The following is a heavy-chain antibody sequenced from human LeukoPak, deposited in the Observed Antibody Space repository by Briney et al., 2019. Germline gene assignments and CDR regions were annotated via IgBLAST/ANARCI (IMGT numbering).Heavy chain of an antibody. Sequence: PSETLSLTCTVSGGSISSGGYYWSWIRQHPGKGLEWIGYIYYSGSTYYNPSLKSRVTISVDTSKNQFSLKLSSVTAADTAVYYCARGGPTRLYYYYMDVWGKGTTATVSS. CDR2: IYYSGST. CDR3: ARGGPTRLYYYYMDV. D-gene: IGHD5-24*01. CDR1: GGSISSGGYY. J-gene: IGHJ6*03. V-gene: IGHV4-31*03.